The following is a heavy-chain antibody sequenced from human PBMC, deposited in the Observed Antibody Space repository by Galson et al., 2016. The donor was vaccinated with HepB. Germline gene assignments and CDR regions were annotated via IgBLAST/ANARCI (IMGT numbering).Heavy chain of an antibody. CDR3: ARDLAVPSGPDSDRDY. CDR1: GVPVNTYY. J-gene: IGHJ4*02. CDR2: VYSSGAT. Sequence: SETLSLTCSVFGVPVNTYYWAWIRQSPGKGPEWIGRVYSSGATSYHPSLKSRVTMSVDTTKNQFSLKLDSVTAADTAVYYCARDLAVPSGPDSDRDYWGRGIHVIVSS. V-gene: IGHV4-4*07. D-gene: IGHD2-21*01.